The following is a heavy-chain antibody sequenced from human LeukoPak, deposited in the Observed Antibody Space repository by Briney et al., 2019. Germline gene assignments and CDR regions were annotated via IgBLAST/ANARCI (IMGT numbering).Heavy chain of an antibody. CDR1: GFTFSTYS. Sequence: PGGSLRLSCEASGFTFSTYSMNWVRQAPGKGLEWLSYINSVSSAIYYADSVKGRFTISRDNAKNSLYLQMNSLRAEDTAVHYCARSAYSSGCLGYWGQGTLVTVSS. J-gene: IGHJ4*02. CDR3: ARSAYSSGCLGY. D-gene: IGHD6-19*01. V-gene: IGHV3-48*01. CDR2: INSVSSAI.